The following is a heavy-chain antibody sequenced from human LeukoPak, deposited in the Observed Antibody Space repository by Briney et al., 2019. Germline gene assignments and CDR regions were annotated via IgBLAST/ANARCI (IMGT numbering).Heavy chain of an antibody. CDR1: GFTFSSYG. V-gene: IGHV3-30*18. Sequence: GGSLRLSCAASGFTFSSYGMHWVRQAPGKGLEWVAVISYDGSNKYYADSVKGRFTISRDNSKNTLYLQMNSLRAEDTAVYYCAKSYGGHDAFDIWGQGTTVTVSS. D-gene: IGHD4-23*01. CDR2: ISYDGSNK. CDR3: AKSYGGHDAFDI. J-gene: IGHJ3*02.